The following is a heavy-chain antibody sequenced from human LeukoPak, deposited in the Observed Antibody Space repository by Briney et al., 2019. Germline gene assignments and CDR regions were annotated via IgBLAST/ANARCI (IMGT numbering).Heavy chain of an antibody. CDR3: ARHGGSGYDFWSGYYVHWFDP. J-gene: IGHJ5*02. CDR1: GGSISSSSYY. CDR2: IYYSGST. D-gene: IGHD3-3*01. V-gene: IGHV4-39*01. Sequence: SETLSLTCTVSGGSISSSSYYWGWIRQPPGKGLGWIGSIYYSGSTYYNPSLKSRVTISVDTSKDQFSLKLSFVTAADTAVYYCARHGGSGYDFWSGYYVHWFDPWGQGTLVTVSS.